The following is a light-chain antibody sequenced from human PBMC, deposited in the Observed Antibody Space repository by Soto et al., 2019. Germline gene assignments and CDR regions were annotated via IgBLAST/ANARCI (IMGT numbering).Light chain of an antibody. Sequence: QSVLSQPPSASGTPGQRVTISCSGSSSNVGSNTVSWYQRLPGTAPNLLIYSDNQRPSGVPDRFSGSKSGTSASLAISGLQSEDEADYYCAAWYDSLNVVVFGGGTKVTVL. CDR1: SSNVGSNT. CDR3: AAWYDSLNVVV. V-gene: IGLV1-44*01. J-gene: IGLJ2*01. CDR2: SDN.